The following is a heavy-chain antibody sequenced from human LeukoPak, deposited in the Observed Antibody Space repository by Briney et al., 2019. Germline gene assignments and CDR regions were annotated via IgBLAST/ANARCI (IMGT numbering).Heavy chain of an antibody. CDR3: ARGRDGYNHNDY. J-gene: IGHJ4*02. D-gene: IGHD5-24*01. CDR2: INPNSGGT. CDR1: GYTFTGYY. Sequence: GASVKVSCKASGYTFTGYYMHWVRQAPGQGLEWMGWINPNSGGTNYAQKFQGRVTITRNTSISTAYMELSSLRSEDTAVYYCARGRDGYNHNDYWGQGTLVTVSS. V-gene: IGHV1-2*02.